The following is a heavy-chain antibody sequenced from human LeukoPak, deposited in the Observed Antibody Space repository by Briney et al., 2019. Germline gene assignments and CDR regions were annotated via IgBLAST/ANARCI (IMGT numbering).Heavy chain of an antibody. Sequence: SETLSLTCTVSGGSISSYYWSWIRQPPGKGLEWIGYIYTSGSTNYNPSLKSRVTISVDTSKNQFSLKLSSVTAADTAVYYCARHRYYGASWYFDLWGRGTLVTVPS. CDR1: GGSISSYY. CDR3: ARHRYYGASWYFDL. CDR2: IYTSGST. J-gene: IGHJ2*01. D-gene: IGHD3-3*01. V-gene: IGHV4-4*09.